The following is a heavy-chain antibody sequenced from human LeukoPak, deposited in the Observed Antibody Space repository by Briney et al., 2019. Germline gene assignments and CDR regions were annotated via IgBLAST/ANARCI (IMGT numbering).Heavy chain of an antibody. CDR3: ARISPSGVTDY. J-gene: IGHJ4*02. CDR1: GFTFSSYA. Sequence: GGSLRLSCAGSGFTFSSYAMTWVRQAPGKGLEWVSSISTSGGSTYYAQSVKGRFTISRDNSKNTPYVQMNSLRAEDTAIYFCARISPSGVTDYWGQGTLVTVSS. CDR2: ISTSGGST. V-gene: IGHV3-23*01. D-gene: IGHD2-8*01.